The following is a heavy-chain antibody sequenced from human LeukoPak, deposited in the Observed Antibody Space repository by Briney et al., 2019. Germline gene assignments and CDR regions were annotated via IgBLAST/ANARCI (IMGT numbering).Heavy chain of an antibody. Sequence: PGGSLRLSCSASGFTFSSYEMNWVRQAPGKGLEWLSYISTIGTTIFYAESLKGRFTISRDNAKNSLWLQMNSLRAEDTAVYFCARRSCSSTSCLLDYWGQGTLVTVSS. D-gene: IGHD2-2*01. CDR3: ARRSCSSTSCLLDY. V-gene: IGHV3-48*03. CDR2: ISTIGTTI. J-gene: IGHJ4*02. CDR1: GFTFSSYE.